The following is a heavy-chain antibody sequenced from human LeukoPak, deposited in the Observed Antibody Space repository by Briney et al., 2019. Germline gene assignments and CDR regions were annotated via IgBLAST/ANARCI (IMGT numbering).Heavy chain of an antibody. CDR2: IYDSGST. Sequence: TSETLSLTCTVSGGSIRSSYYYWGWIRQPPGKGLEWIGSIYDSGSTYYNPSLKSRVTISVDTSKNQFSLKLNSVTAADTAVYYCARDIIQDSPYSSSLEGDYWGQGTLVTVSS. D-gene: IGHD6-6*01. CDR1: GGSIRSSYYY. CDR3: ARDIIQDSPYSSSLEGDY. V-gene: IGHV4-39*02. J-gene: IGHJ4*02.